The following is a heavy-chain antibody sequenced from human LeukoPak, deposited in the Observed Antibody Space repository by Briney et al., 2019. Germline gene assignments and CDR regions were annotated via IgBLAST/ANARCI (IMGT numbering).Heavy chain of an antibody. D-gene: IGHD2/OR15-2a*01. Sequence: GGSLRLSCAASGFTFSSYTMHWVRQAPGKGLESVSAINSNGGSTYYANSVKGRFTISRDNSKNTLYLQMDSLRAEDMAVYHCAREGSPTTYDYWGQGTLVTVSS. V-gene: IGHV3-64*01. J-gene: IGHJ4*02. CDR1: GFTFSSYT. CDR2: INSNGGST. CDR3: AREGSPTTYDY.